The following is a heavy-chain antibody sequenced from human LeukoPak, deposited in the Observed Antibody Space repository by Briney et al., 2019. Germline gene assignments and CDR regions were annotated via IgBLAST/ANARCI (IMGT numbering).Heavy chain of an antibody. CDR1: GVSISSGSYY. Sequence: PSETLSLTCTVSGVSISSGSYYWSWIRQPAGKGLEWMGCIYTSGSTNYNPPPKSRDTISEDTSKNQFSLKLSSVTAADTAVYYCARDSTIFGVVPATYTWFDPWGQGTLVTVSS. V-gene: IGHV4-61*02. D-gene: IGHD3-3*01. CDR2: IYTSGST. J-gene: IGHJ5*02. CDR3: ARDSTIFGVVPATYTWFDP.